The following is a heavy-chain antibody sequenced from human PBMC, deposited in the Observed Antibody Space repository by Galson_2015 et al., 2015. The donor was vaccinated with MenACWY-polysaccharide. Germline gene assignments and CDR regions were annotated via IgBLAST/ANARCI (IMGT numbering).Heavy chain of an antibody. CDR1: GFTFSTYS. V-gene: IGHV3-21*01. CDR2: ISGSSSYI. D-gene: IGHD1-14*01. CDR3: ASRTRFRTGSGPEDF. Sequence: SLRLSCAGSGFTFSTYSMIWVRQAPGKGLEWVSAISGSSSYIYYADSVKGRFTISRDNAKNSLYLQMNSLRAEDTAVYYCASRTRFRTGSGPEDFWGQGTLAAVSS. J-gene: IGHJ4*02.